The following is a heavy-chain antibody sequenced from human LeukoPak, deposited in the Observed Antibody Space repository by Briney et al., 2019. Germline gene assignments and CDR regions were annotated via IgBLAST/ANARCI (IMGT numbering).Heavy chain of an antibody. J-gene: IGHJ4*02. CDR2: IYSGGST. Sequence: GGSLRLSCAASGFTFSSYAMSWVRQAPGKGLEWVSVIYSGGSTYYADSVKGRFTISRDNSKNTLYLQMNSLRAEDTAVYYCARDATYYYDSSGYKTRAHDSFDYWGQGTLVTVSS. CDR1: GFTFSSYA. CDR3: ARDATYYYDSSGYKTRAHDSFDY. V-gene: IGHV3-66*01. D-gene: IGHD3-22*01.